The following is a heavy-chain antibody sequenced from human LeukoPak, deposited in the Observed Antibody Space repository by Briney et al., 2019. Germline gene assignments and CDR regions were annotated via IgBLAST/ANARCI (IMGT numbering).Heavy chain of an antibody. CDR3: ARASPPYYYGMDV. Sequence: GGSLRLSCAASGFTFSSYEMNWVRRAPGKGLEWVSAISGSGGSTYYADSVKGRFTISRDNAKNSLYLQMNSLRAEDTAVYYCARASPPYYYGMDVWGQGTTVTVSS. V-gene: IGHV3-23*01. CDR1: GFTFSSYE. J-gene: IGHJ6*02. CDR2: ISGSGGST.